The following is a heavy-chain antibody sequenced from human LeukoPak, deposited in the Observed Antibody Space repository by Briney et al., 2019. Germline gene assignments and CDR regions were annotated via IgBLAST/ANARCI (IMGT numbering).Heavy chain of an antibody. J-gene: IGHJ4*02. V-gene: IGHV3-21*01. CDR3: ARVEYYYGSGSYFFDY. CDR1: GFTFSSHS. CDR2: ISSSSSYI. D-gene: IGHD3-10*01. Sequence: GGSLRLSCAASGFTFSSHSMNWVRQAPGKGLEWVSSISSSSSYIYYADSVKGRFTISRDNAKNSLYLQMNSLRAEDTAVYYCARVEYYYGSGSYFFDYWGQGTLVTVSS.